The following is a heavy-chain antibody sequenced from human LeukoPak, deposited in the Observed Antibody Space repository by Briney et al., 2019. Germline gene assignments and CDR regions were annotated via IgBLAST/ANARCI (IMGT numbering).Heavy chain of an antibody. CDR3: ARGRHYDYVWGSYRYPAPFDY. J-gene: IGHJ4*02. CDR2: INHSGST. D-gene: IGHD3-16*02. CDR1: GGSFSGYY. Sequence: SETLSLTCAVYGGSFSGYYWSWIRQPPGKGLEWVGEINHSGSTNYNPSLKSRVTISVDMAKNQFSLKLSSVTAADTAVYYCARGRHYDYVWGSYRYPAPFDYWGQGTLVTVSS. V-gene: IGHV4-34*01.